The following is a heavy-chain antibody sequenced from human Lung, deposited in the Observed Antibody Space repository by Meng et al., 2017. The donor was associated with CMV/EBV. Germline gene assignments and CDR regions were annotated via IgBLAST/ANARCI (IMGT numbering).Heavy chain of an antibody. CDR1: GFTFSSYA. Sequence: EVQLVESGGGLVQPGGSLRRSCAASGFTFSSYAMHWVRQTPGKGLEYVSAINTNGGSTYYAKSVKGRFTISRDNSKNTLYLQMGSLRVEDMAVYYCARAICGGDCYIDYWGQGTLVTVSS. D-gene: IGHD2-21*02. V-gene: IGHV3-64*01. CDR2: INTNGGST. J-gene: IGHJ4*02. CDR3: ARAICGGDCYIDY.